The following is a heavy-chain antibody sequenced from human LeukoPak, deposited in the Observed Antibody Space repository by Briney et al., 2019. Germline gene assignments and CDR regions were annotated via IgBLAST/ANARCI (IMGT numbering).Heavy chain of an antibody. V-gene: IGHV3-23*01. CDR1: GFTFSSYA. J-gene: IGHJ4*02. CDR3: AKDESLAWVTAMHS. Sequence: GGSLRVSCAASGFTFSSYAMIWVRQAPGKGLEWVSSISDSGGYTYYADSVKGRFTISRDNSKNTLDLQMNSLRAEDTAVYYCAKDESLAWVTAMHSWGQGTLVTVSS. CDR2: ISDSGGYT. D-gene: IGHD2-21*02.